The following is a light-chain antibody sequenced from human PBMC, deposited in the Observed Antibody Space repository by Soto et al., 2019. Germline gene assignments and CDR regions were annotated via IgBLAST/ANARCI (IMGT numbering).Light chain of an antibody. CDR3: CADAGRSTYV. CDR2: EVS. V-gene: IGLV2-23*02. J-gene: IGLJ1*01. Sequence: QSVLTQPASVSGSPGRSITISCTRTSSDVGSYNFVSWYQQHPGKVPKVMIYEVSKRPSGVSDRFSGSKSGNTASLTISGLQAEDEADYYCCADAGRSTYVFGTGTKVTVL. CDR1: SSDVGSYNF.